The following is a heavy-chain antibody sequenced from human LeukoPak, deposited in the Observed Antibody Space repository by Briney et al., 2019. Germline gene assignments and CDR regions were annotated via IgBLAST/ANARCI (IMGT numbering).Heavy chain of an antibody. V-gene: IGHV3-30*04. CDR2: ISYDGSNK. D-gene: IGHD1-26*01. CDR1: GFTFSSYA. J-gene: IGHJ4*02. CDR3: AGGGGGYSGSYYGY. Sequence: GRSLRLSCAASGFTFSSYAMHWVRQASGKGLEWVAVISYDGSNKYYADSVKGRFTISRDNSKNTLYLQMNSLRAEDTAVYYCAGGGGGYSGSYYGYWGQGTLVTVSS.